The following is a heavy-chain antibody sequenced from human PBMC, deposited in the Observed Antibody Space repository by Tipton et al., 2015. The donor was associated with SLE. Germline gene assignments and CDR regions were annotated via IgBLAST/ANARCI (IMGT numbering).Heavy chain of an antibody. J-gene: IGHJ4*02. V-gene: IGHV3-23*01. CDR1: GGSFSGYY. D-gene: IGHD2-15*01. CDR2: ISGSGGST. CDR3: AKFVTLRDY. Sequence: LSLTCAVYGGSFSGYYWSWVRQAPGKGLEWVSAISGSGGSTYYADSVKGRFTISRDNSKNTLYLQMNSLRAEDTAVYYCAKFVTLRDYWGQGTLVTVSS.